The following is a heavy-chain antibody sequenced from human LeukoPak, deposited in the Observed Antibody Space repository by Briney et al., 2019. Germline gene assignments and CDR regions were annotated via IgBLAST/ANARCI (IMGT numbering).Heavy chain of an antibody. D-gene: IGHD3-10*01. Sequence: SETLSLXCTVSGGSISNYYWSWSRQPPGKGLEWIGYIYYSGSTNYNPSLKSRVTISVDTSNNQFSLKLSSVTAADTAVYYCVGYYYGSGSFDYWGQGTLVTVSS. V-gene: IGHV4-59*01. J-gene: IGHJ4*02. CDR1: GGSISNYY. CDR2: IYYSGST. CDR3: VGYYYGSGSFDY.